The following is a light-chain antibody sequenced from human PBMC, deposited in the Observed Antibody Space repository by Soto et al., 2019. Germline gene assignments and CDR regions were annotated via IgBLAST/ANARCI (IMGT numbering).Light chain of an antibody. V-gene: IGKV3-15*01. CDR3: QQYDERPPNLS. CDR2: AAS. J-gene: IGKJ4*01. Sequence: EIVMTQSPATLSVSPGERATLSCRASQSVSTNLAWYQQKPGQAPRLLIYAASVRATGIPARFSGSGSGPEFTLTISSLQSEDFAVYYCQQYDERPPNLSVGGGNKVEIK. CDR1: QSVSTN.